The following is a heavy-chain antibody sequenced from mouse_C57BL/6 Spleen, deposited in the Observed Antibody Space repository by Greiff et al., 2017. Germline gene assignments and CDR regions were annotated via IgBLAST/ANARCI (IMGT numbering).Heavy chain of an antibody. J-gene: IGHJ1*03. CDR3: TRTTTVGEDWYFDV. V-gene: IGHV5-9-1*02. CDR1: GFTFSSYA. Sequence: EVKVVESGEGLVKPGGSLKLSCAASGFTFSSYAMSWVRQTPEKRLEWVAYISSGGDYIYYADTVKGRFTISRDNARNTLYLQMSSLKSEDTAMYYCTRTTTVGEDWYFDVWGTGTTVTVSS. CDR2: ISSGGDYI. D-gene: IGHD1-1*01.